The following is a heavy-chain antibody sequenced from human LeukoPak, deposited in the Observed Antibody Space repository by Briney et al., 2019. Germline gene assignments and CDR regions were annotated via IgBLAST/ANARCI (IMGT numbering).Heavy chain of an antibody. CDR1: GVTFSSYA. D-gene: IGHD6-6*01. CDR3: ARGPSIAAPMDV. CDR2: IIPIFGTA. J-gene: IGHJ6*03. V-gene: IGHV1-69*05. Sequence: SVKVSCKASGVTFSSYAISWVRQAPGQALEWMGGIIPIFGTANYAQKFQGRVTITTDESTSTAYMELGSLRPEDTAVYYCARGPSIAAPMDVWGKGTTVTVSS.